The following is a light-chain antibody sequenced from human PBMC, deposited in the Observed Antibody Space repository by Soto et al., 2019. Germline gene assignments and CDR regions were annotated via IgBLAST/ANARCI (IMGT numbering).Light chain of an antibody. Sequence: QSVLTQPASVPGSPGQSVTISCTGTSSDVGSYNYVAWYQQFPGKTPKLIIYEVRNRPSGVSSRFSGSKSGNTASLTISGLQAEDEADYYCISYTGSDTSYVFGTGTKVTV. V-gene: IGLV2-14*01. CDR3: ISYTGSDTSYV. J-gene: IGLJ1*01. CDR2: EVR. CDR1: SSDVGSYNY.